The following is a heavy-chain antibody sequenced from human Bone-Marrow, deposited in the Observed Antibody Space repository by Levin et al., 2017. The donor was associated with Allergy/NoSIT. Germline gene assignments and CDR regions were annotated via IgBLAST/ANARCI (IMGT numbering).Heavy chain of an antibody. CDR3: AKSAYFLYNWFDP. CDR2: LGGSGGSA. D-gene: IGHD2/OR15-2a*01. V-gene: IGHV3-23*01. CDR1: GFTFSSSA. J-gene: IGHJ5*02. Sequence: LSLTCAASGFTFSSSAMSWVRQAPGKGLEWVSGLGGSGGSAYYAQSVKGRFTISRDNSKNTLSLQMNSLRAEDTAIYYCAKSAYFLYNWFDPWGQGTLVTVSS.